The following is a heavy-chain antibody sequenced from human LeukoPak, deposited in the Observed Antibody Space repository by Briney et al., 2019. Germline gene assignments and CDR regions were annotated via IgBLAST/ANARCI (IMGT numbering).Heavy chain of an antibody. D-gene: IGHD6-13*01. Sequence: ASVKVSCKASGYTFTSYDINWVRQATGQGLEWMGWMNPNSGNTGYAQKFQGRVTMTRNTSISTACMELSSLRSEDTAVYYCARARIAAAGTNWFDPWGQGTLVTVSS. CDR3: ARARIAAAGTNWFDP. V-gene: IGHV1-8*01. J-gene: IGHJ5*02. CDR2: MNPNSGNT. CDR1: GYTFTSYD.